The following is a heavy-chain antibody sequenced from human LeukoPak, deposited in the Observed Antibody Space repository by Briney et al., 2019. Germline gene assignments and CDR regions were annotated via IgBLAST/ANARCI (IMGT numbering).Heavy chain of an antibody. CDR3: ARVTLCFDY. D-gene: IGHD2-2*01. CDR1: GGSFSGYY. J-gene: IGHJ4*02. Sequence: PSETLSLTCAVYGGSFSGYYWSWIRQPPGKGPEWIGEINHSGSTNYNPSLKSRVTISVDTSKNQFSLKLSSVTAADTAVYYCARVTLCFDYWGQGTLVTVSS. CDR2: INHSGST. V-gene: IGHV4-34*01.